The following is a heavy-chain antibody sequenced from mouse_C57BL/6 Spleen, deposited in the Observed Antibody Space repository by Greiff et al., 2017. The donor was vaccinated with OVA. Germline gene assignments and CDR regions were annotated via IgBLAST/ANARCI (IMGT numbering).Heavy chain of an antibody. CDR2: IYPGDGDT. Sequence: QVQLQQSGPELVKPGASVKISCKASGYAFSSSWMNWVKQRPGKGLEWIGRIYPGDGDTNYNGKFKGKATLTADKSSSTAYMQLSSLTSEDSAVYFCARDPHSLGLDYWGQGTTLTVSS. D-gene: IGHD4-1*01. CDR1: GYAFSSSW. J-gene: IGHJ2*01. CDR3: ARDPHSLGLDY. V-gene: IGHV1-82*01.